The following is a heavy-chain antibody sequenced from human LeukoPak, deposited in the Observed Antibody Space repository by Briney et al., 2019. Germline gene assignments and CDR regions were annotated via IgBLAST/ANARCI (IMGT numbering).Heavy chain of an antibody. J-gene: IGHJ4*02. CDR2: IKQDGSEK. CDR3: ARGYSGSY. Sequence: GGSLRLSCAASGFTFNNFWMTWVRQAPGKGLEWVANIKQDGSEKYYVDSVKGRFTISRGNAKNSLYLQMNSLRAEDTAVYYCARGYSGSYWGQGTLVTVSS. D-gene: IGHD1-26*01. V-gene: IGHV3-7*01. CDR1: GFTFNNFW.